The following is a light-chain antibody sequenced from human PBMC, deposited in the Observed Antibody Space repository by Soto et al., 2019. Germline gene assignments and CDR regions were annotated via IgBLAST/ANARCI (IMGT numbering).Light chain of an antibody. CDR1: SSNIGAGYD. V-gene: IGLV1-40*01. CDR2: GNS. CDR3: QSYDSSLSAL. Sequence: QYVLTQPPSVSGAPGQRVTISCTGSSSNIGAGYDVHWYQQLPGTAPKLLIYGNSNRPSGVPDRFSGSNSGTSASLAITGLQAEDEADYYCQSYDSSLSALFGGGTKLTVL. J-gene: IGLJ3*02.